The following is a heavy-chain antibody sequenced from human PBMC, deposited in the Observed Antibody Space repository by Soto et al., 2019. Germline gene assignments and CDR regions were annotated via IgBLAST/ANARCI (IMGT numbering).Heavy chain of an antibody. D-gene: IGHD2-2*01. CDR1: GGSIYTYY. J-gene: IGHJ6*04. CDR2: IYDGGLT. CDR3: AGYCSSSICHEDHYFGLEV. Sequence: PSETLSLTCNVSGGSIYTYYCTWILQSPWNGLEWIVYIYDGGLTNYNPSLKSRVTISVDTSKKQVSLKLSSVSAADTAIYLCAGYCSSSICHEDHYFGLEVWGTGTTVTVSS. V-gene: IGHV4-59*01.